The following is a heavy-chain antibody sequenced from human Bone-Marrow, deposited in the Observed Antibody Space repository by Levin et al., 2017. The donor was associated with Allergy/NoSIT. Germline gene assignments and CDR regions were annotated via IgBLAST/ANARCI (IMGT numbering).Heavy chain of an antibody. CDR1: GFTFSAND. CDR3: AKVGSRPYYNYNSCAGRGAFDI. J-gene: IGHJ3*02. CDR2: ISGSGDST. V-gene: IGHV3-23*01. Sequence: PGGSLRLSCAASGFTFSANDMTWVRQAPGKGLEWVSTISGSGDSTYSADSVRGRFTISRDNSNSTLYLQMNSLRAEDTAVYYCAKVGSRPYYNYNSCAGRGAFDIWGQGTMVTVSS. D-gene: IGHD3-22*01.